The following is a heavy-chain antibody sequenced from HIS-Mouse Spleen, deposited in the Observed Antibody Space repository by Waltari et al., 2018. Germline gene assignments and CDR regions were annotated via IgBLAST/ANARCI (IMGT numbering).Heavy chain of an antibody. CDR1: GFAFSSSA. V-gene: IGHV3-30-3*01. Sequence: QVQLVESGGGVVQPGRSLRLPCAASGFAFSSSAMHWVRQAPGKGLEWVAVISYDGSNKYYADSVKGRFTISRDNSKNTLYLQMNSLRAEDTAVYYCARGFVDTAMVDYWGQGTLVTVSS. J-gene: IGHJ4*02. CDR3: ARGFVDTAMVDY. D-gene: IGHD5-18*01. CDR2: ISYDGSNK.